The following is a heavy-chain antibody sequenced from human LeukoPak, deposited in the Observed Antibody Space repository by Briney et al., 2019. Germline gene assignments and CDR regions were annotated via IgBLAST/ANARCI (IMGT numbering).Heavy chain of an antibody. CDR3: ARAGAVVDNWFDP. D-gene: IGHD2-15*01. Sequence: ASVKVSCKASGYTFSAYYIHWVRQAPGQGLEWMGWINPYSGGTNYAQRFQGRVTMARDTSISTAYMELSRLRSDDTAVYYCARAGAVVDNWFDPWGQGTLVTVSS. J-gene: IGHJ5*02. CDR2: INPYSGGT. V-gene: IGHV1-2*02. CDR1: GYTFSAYY.